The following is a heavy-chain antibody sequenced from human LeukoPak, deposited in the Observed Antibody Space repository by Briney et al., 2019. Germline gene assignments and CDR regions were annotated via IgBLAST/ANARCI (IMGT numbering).Heavy chain of an antibody. D-gene: IGHD1-26*01. CDR1: GFTVSRNY. J-gene: IGHJ4*02. V-gene: IGHV3-66*01. CDR2: IYSGGTT. CDR3: AKGTVGAKF. Sequence: GGSLRLSCAASGFTVSRNYMSRVRQAPGKGLEWVSVIYSGGTTYYADSVKGRFTISRDTAQNSLYLQMNFLRVDDTAVYYCAKGTVGAKFWGQGTLVIVSS.